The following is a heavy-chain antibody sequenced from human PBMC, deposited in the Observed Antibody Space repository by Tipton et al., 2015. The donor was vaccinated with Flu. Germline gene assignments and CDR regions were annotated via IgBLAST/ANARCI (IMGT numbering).Heavy chain of an antibody. Sequence: QSGPEVKKPGSSVKVSCKASGGTFSSYAISWVRQAPGQGLEWMGGIIPIFGTVNYAQKFQGRVTITADESTSTAYMELSSLRSEDTAVYYCARDLPHSSGWLYYFDYWGQGTLVTVSS. J-gene: IGHJ4*02. CDR2: IIPIFGTV. V-gene: IGHV1-69*01. CDR3: ARDLPHSSGWLYYFDY. CDR1: GGTFSSYA. D-gene: IGHD6-19*01.